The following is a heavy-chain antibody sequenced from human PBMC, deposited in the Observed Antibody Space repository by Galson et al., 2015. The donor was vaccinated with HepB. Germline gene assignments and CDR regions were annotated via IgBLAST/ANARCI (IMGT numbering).Heavy chain of an antibody. V-gene: IGHV3-33*06. CDR1: GFIFSNSG. Sequence: SLRLSCAASGFIFSNSGMHWVRQAPGKGLEWVAVIWYDGTNKYYADSVKGRFTVSRDNSKNALYVQMNSLRAEDTAVYYCAKDSGSYGVGPDYWGQGTLVTVSS. D-gene: IGHD3-16*01. J-gene: IGHJ4*02. CDR3: AKDSGSYGVGPDY. CDR2: IWYDGTNK.